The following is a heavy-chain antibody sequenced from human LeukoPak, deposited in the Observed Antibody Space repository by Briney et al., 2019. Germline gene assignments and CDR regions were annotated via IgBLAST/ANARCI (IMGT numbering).Heavy chain of an antibody. CDR1: GGTFSSYA. D-gene: IGHD3-22*01. CDR3: ARGPYYYDSSGYYYFDY. CDR2: IIPIFGTA. V-gene: IGHV1-69*05. Sequence: EASVKVSCKASGGTFSSYAISWVRQAPGQGLEWMGGIIPIFGTANYAQKFQGRVTITTDESTSTAYMELSSLRSEDTAVYYCARGPYYYDSSGYYYFDYWGQGTPVTVSS. J-gene: IGHJ4*02.